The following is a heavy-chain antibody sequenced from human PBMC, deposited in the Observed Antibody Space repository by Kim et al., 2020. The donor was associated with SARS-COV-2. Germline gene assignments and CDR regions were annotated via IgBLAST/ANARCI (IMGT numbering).Heavy chain of an antibody. J-gene: IGHJ4*02. CDR3: GKGSGWGGRIDS. CDR1: GFTFSSSA. D-gene: IGHD3-16*01. CDR2: IGGLGETP. Sequence: GGSLRLSCTASGFTFSSSAMTWVRQAPGKGLEWVSGIGGLGETPYYADSVKGRLTISRDNSKNILYLEMNSLRAEDTAVDYCGKGSGWGGRIDSWGQGTLVIVSS. V-gene: IGHV3-23*01.